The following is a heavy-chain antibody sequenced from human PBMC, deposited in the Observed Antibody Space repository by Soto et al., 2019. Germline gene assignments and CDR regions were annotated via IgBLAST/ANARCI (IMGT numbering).Heavy chain of an antibody. CDR2: MNSDGSTR. CDR3: ARVVPGDAFDI. V-gene: IGHV3-74*01. D-gene: IGHD1-26*01. J-gene: IGHJ3*02. CDR1: GFTFSVYW. Sequence: EVQLVESGGGLVQPEGSLRLSCAASGFTFSVYWMHWVRQAPGKGLVWVSRMNSDGSTRDYADSVQGRFTISRDNAKNTLFLQMNSLGADDTAVYYCARVVPGDAFDIWGQGTLVTVSS.